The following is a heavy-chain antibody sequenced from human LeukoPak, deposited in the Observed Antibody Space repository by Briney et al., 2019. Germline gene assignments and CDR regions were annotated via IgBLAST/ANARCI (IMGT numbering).Heavy chain of an antibody. J-gene: IGHJ4*02. Sequence: SETLSLTCAVYGVSFSGYYWSWIRQPPGKGLEWIGEINHSGSTNYNPSLKSRVTISVDTSKNQFSLKLSSVTAADTAVYYCARRLAAAASIDYWGQGTLVTVSS. CDR2: INHSGST. CDR1: GVSFSGYY. V-gene: IGHV4-34*01. D-gene: IGHD6-13*01. CDR3: ARRLAAAASIDY.